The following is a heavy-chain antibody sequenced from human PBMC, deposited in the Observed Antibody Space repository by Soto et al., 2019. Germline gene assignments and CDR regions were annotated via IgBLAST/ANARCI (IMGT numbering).Heavy chain of an antibody. V-gene: IGHV3-30*18. Sequence: GGSLRLSCAASGFTFSSYGMHWVRQAPGKGLEWVAVISYDGSNKYYADSVKGRFTISRDNSKNTLYLQMNSLRAEDTAVYYCAKDIFGGYRFAETDYWGQGTLVTVSS. J-gene: IGHJ4*02. CDR3: AKDIFGGYRFAETDY. CDR1: GFTFSSYG. CDR2: ISYDGSNK. D-gene: IGHD3-10*02.